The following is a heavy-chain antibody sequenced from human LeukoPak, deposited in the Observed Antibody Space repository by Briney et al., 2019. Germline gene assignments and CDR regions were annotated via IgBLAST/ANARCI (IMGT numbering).Heavy chain of an antibody. V-gene: IGHV3-7*01. Sequence: PGGSLRLSCVASGFTFSNYWMNWVRQAPGKGLERVANIKQDGSERYYVGSVKGRFTISRDIANNSLYLQMNSLRAEDTAVYYCARGYFYGSGSNWFDPWGQGTLVTVSS. CDR2: IKQDGSER. J-gene: IGHJ5*02. CDR3: ARGYFYGSGSNWFDP. CDR1: GFTFSNYW. D-gene: IGHD3-10*01.